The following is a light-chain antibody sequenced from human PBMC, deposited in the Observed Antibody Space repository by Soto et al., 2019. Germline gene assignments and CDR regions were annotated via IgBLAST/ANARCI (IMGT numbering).Light chain of an antibody. J-gene: IGKJ4*01. Sequence: DIVMTQSPHSLPVSLGERATIICKSSQSVLDSSSTKNHLAWYQQKPSQAPKLLIYWASTRNSVVADRSSGSSSGSDFTPTINAPQAEDVAVYYCQEYYSVPLTFGSGTRV. CDR2: WAS. V-gene: IGKV4-1*01. CDR1: QSVLDSSSTKNH. CDR3: QEYYSVPLT.